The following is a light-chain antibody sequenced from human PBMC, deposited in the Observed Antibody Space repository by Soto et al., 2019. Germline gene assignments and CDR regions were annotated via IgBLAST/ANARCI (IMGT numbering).Light chain of an antibody. J-gene: IGKJ4*01. CDR2: GAS. CDR1: QSISTN. V-gene: IGKV3-15*01. CDR3: QQYYDWPLVT. Sequence: IIMTQSPATLSVSPGERVTLSCRASQSISTNVAWYQQKPGQAPRLLIYGASTRDTHIPDRFSDTGSETEFTLSVSSLQSEDFAIYYCQQYYDWPLVTFGGGTKVDIK.